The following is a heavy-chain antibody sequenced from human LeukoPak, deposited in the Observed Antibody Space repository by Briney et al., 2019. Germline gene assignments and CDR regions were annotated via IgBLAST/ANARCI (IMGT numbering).Heavy chain of an antibody. J-gene: IGHJ2*01. CDR3: ARSPYWQTNWYFDH. CDR1: GFTFSDYD. Sequence: GGSLRLSCAASGFTFSDYDIHWVRQTPGKGLQWVSSIDKTGATYYPGSLKGRFTVSREDAKTSSYLQITSVRAEDTAIYFCARSPYWQTNWYFDHWGRGTLVTVSS. CDR2: IDKTGAT. V-gene: IGHV3-13*01. D-gene: IGHD2-15*01.